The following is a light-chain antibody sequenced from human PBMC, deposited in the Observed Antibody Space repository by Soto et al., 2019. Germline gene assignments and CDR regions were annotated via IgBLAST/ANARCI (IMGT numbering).Light chain of an antibody. CDR1: SSDVGGYNY. Sequence: QSALTQPRSVSGSPGQSVTISCTGTSSDVGGYNYVSWYQQHPGKAPKLMIYDVSKRPSGVPDRFSGSKSGNTASLTISGLQAEDEADYYCCSYSTSSTRGVFGGGTKLTVL. CDR2: DVS. CDR3: CSYSTSSTRGV. J-gene: IGLJ3*02. V-gene: IGLV2-11*01.